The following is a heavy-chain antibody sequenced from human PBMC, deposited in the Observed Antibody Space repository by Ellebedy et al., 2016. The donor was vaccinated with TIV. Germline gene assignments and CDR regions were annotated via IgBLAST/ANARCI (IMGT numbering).Heavy chain of an antibody. D-gene: IGHD3-10*01. V-gene: IGHV3-30*18. Sequence: GESLKISXAASGFTFSSYGMHWVRQAPGKGLEWVAVISYDGSNKYYADSVKGRFTISRDNSKNTLYLQMNSLRAEDTAVYYCAKGGSTMVRGVSSAFDIWGQGTMVTVSS. J-gene: IGHJ3*02. CDR3: AKGGSTMVRGVSSAFDI. CDR1: GFTFSSYG. CDR2: ISYDGSNK.